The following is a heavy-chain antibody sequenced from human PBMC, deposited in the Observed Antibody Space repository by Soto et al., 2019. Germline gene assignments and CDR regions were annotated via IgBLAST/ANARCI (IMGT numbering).Heavy chain of an antibody. D-gene: IGHD3-22*01. CDR3: ARDSGRIXMIVEVTLMAGFSAFDI. V-gene: IGHV1-18*01. Sequence: ASVKVSCKASGYTFTSYGISWVRQAPGQGLEWMGWISAYNGNTNYAQKLQGRVTMTTDTSTSTAYMELRSLRSDDTAVYYCARDSGRIXMIVEVTLMAGFSAFDIWGQGTMVTVSS. J-gene: IGHJ3*02. CDR2: ISAYNGNT. CDR1: GYTFTSYG.